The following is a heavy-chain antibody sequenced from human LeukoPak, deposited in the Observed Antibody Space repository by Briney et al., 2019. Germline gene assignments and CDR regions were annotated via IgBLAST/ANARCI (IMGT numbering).Heavy chain of an antibody. D-gene: IGHD2-15*01. CDR2: IYWDDDK. J-gene: IGHJ4*02. V-gene: IGHV2-5*02. CDR3: AHSPYCSGGSCYSFYGDYFDY. Sequence: SGPTLVKPTQTLTLTCTFSGFSLSTSGVSVGWIRQPPGKALEWLALIYWDDDKRYSPSLKSRLTITKDTSKNQVVLTMTNMDPVDTATYYCAHSPYCSGGSCYSFYGDYFDYWGQGTLVTVSS. CDR1: GFSLSTSGVS.